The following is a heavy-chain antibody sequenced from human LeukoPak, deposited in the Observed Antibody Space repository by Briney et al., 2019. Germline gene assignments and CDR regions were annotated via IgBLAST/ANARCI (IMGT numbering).Heavy chain of an antibody. D-gene: IGHD2-2*01. V-gene: IGHV3-21*01. CDR3: ARARSKRNIVVVPARYGMDV. CDR1: GFTLSSYS. Sequence: GGSLRLSCAASGFTLSSYSMNWVRQAPGQGLEWVSSISNSSSYIYYADSVKGRFTISRDNAKNSLYLQMNGLRAEDTAVYYCARARSKRNIVVVPARYGMDVWGKGTTVTASS. J-gene: IGHJ6*04. CDR2: ISNSSSYI.